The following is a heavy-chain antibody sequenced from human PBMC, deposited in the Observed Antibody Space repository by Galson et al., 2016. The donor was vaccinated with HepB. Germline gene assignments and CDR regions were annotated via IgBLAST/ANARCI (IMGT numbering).Heavy chain of an antibody. J-gene: IGHJ5*02. Sequence: TLSLTCSVSGVSIGSVSYHWSWIRQPAGKGLEWIGRIQTSGSPNYNPSLKSRVTISADVSENKFFLRLSSVTAADTAVYYCARVLDWNYNGIRFDPWGQGIQVTVSS. V-gene: IGHV4-61*02. CDR3: ARVLDWNYNGIRFDP. CDR1: GVSIGSVSYH. D-gene: IGHD1-7*01. CDR2: IQTSGSP.